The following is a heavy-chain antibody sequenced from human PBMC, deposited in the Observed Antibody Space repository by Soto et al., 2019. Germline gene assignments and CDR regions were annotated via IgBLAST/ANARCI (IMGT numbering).Heavy chain of an antibody. CDR1: GGSMRNYY. V-gene: IGHV4-59*01. CDR2: VYHSGST. CDR3: TSSDRTYSSPDY. J-gene: IGHJ4*02. Sequence: SETLSLTCSVSGGSMRNYYWNWIRQPPGRGLEWIGYVYHSGSTNYNPSLKSRVSMSVDVYRNHFSLTLHSVTAADTAVYFCTSSDRTYSSPDYCGQGTLVTVSS. D-gene: IGHD2-15*01.